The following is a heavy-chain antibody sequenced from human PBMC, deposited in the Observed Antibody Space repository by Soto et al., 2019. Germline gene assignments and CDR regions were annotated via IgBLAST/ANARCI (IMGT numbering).Heavy chain of an antibody. V-gene: IGHV3-74*03. CDR3: ARGRGTYYTDS. Sequence: EVRLVESGGSLVPPGGSLRLTCEASGFTFSGHWMHWVRRAPGKGLVWVSHIDTDGSTGGTSYGDSVTGRFTVSRDVSNDRLYMQMNDLRVEDTAVYYCARGRGTYYTDSWGQGTLVTVSS. CDR2: IDTDGSTGGT. CDR1: GFTFSGHW. D-gene: IGHD3-3*01. J-gene: IGHJ4*02.